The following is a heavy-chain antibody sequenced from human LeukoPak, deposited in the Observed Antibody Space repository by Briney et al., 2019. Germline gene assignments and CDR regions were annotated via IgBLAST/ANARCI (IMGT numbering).Heavy chain of an antibody. CDR1: GFNFASNW. D-gene: IGHD3-22*01. CDR2: INSGGSGT. J-gene: IGHJ4*02. CDR3: AKGTITMIVPPMD. Sequence: GGSLRLSCAASGFNFASNWMHWVRQTPGKGLMWVSRINSGGSGTSYADSVEGRFTIPRDNSKNTLYLQMNSLRAEDTAVYYCAKGTITMIVPPMDWGQGTLVTVSS. V-gene: IGHV3-74*01.